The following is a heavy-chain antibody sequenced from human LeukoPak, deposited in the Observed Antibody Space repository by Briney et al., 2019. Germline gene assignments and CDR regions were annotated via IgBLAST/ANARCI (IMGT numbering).Heavy chain of an antibody. CDR1: GFTFSSYW. D-gene: IGHD3-3*01. V-gene: IGHV3-7*01. CDR3: ARVQAHYDFWSGYYTDWFDP. J-gene: IGHJ5*02. CDR2: IKQDGSEK. Sequence: GGSLRLSCAASGFTFSSYWMSWVRQAPGKGLEWVANIKQDGSEKYYVDSVKGRFTISRDNAKNSLYLQMNSLRAEDTAVYYCARVQAHYDFWSGYYTDWFDPWGQGTLVTVSS.